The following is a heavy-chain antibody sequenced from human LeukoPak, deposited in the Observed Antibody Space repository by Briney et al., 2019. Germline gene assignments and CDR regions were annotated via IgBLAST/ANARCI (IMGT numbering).Heavy chain of an antibody. Sequence: SETLSLTCTVSGGSIRNYYWGWIRQPPGKGLEWIGSIYYSGSTFYNPSLKSRVSISVDTSRNQFSLKLNSVTAADTAAYYCARLLPFAGVRWGQGTLVTVSS. CDR2: IYYSGST. D-gene: IGHD3-10*01. J-gene: IGHJ4*02. CDR3: ARLLPFAGVR. CDR1: GGSIRNYY. V-gene: IGHV4-39*07.